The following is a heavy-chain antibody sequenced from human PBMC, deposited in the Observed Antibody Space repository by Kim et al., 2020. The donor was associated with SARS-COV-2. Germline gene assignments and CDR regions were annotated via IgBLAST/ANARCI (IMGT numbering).Heavy chain of an antibody. Sequence: GGSLRLSCAASGFTFSSYAMHWVRQAPGKGLEWVAVISYDGSNKYYADSVKGRFTISRDNSKNTLYLQMNSLRAEDTAVYYCARETRGSGSYGYWGQGTLVTVSS. CDR2: ISYDGSNK. CDR3: ARETRGSGSYGY. CDR1: GFTFSSYA. D-gene: IGHD3-10*01. J-gene: IGHJ4*02. V-gene: IGHV3-30*04.